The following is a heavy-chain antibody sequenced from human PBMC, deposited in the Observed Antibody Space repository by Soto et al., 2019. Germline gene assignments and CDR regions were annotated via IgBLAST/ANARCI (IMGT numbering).Heavy chain of an antibody. CDR1: GFTFSSYG. V-gene: IGHV3-30*18. CDR2: ISYDGSNK. Sequence: QVQLVESGGGVVQPGRSLRLSCAASGFTFSSYGMHWVRQAPGKGLEWVAVISYDGSNKYYADSVKGRFTISRDNSKNTLYLQMNSLRAEDTAVYYCAKNGPYSGSYEGYFDYWGQGTLVTVSS. D-gene: IGHD1-26*01. J-gene: IGHJ4*02. CDR3: AKNGPYSGSYEGYFDY.